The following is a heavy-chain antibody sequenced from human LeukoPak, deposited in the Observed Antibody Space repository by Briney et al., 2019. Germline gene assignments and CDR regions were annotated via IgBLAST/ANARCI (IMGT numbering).Heavy chain of an antibody. Sequence: GGSLRLSCAASGFTFSSYWMHWVRQAPGKGLVWVSRINSDGSNPSYADSVKGRFTISRDNAKNTLYLQMNSLRAEDTAVYYCARDQSISSHSNPGSPIAVAAFFDYWGQGTLVTVSS. CDR2: INSDGSNP. J-gene: IGHJ4*02. CDR1: GFTFSSYW. V-gene: IGHV3-74*01. CDR3: ARDQSISSHSNPGSPIAVAAFFDY. D-gene: IGHD6-19*01.